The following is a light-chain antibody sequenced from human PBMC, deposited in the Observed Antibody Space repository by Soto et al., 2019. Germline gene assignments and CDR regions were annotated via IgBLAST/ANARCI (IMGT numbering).Light chain of an antibody. CDR2: DNN. CDR3: TSYTSTSTYV. J-gene: IGLJ1*01. V-gene: IGLV1-51*01. CDR1: SSNIGNNY. Sequence: QSVLTQPPSVSAAPGQKVTISCSGSSSNIGNNYVSWYQQLPGTAPKLLIYDNNKRPSGIPDRFSDSKSGTSATLAITGLQTGDEADYYCTSYTSTSTYVFGTGTKVTVL.